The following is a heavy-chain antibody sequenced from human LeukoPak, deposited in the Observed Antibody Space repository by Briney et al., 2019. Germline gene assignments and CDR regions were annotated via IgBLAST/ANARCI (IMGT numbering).Heavy chain of an antibody. D-gene: IGHD3-16*01. CDR3: VGHDSFIPF. Sequence: GGSLRLSCAASGCTFTNYAMTWVRQAPGQGLEWVSSISDTYATTYYTDSVKGRCTISRDNYKNTVYLQLNNVRAEDTAVYFCVGHDSFIPFWGKGTLVTVSS. CDR1: GCTFTNYA. V-gene: IGHV3-23*01. CDR2: ISDTYATT. J-gene: IGHJ4*02.